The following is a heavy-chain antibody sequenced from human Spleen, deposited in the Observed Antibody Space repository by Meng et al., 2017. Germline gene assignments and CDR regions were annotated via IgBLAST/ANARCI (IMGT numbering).Heavy chain of an antibody. CDR1: GYNFPDYW. D-gene: IGHD6-13*01. J-gene: IGHJ4*02. Sequence: QGLLVQSGAEVKKPGASVKVSCKPSGYNFPDYWLHWVRRAPGQGLEWMGRIDPKSGDTHYAQRFQGRVTMTGDTSISTAYMELSGLRSDDTAMYYCARDEDISAAGKLFGDYWGQGTLVTVSS. CDR2: IDPKSGDT. CDR3: ARDEDISAAGKLFGDY. V-gene: IGHV1-2*06.